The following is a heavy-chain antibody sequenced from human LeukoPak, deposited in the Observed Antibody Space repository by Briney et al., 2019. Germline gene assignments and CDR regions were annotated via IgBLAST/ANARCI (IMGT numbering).Heavy chain of an antibody. J-gene: IGHJ4*02. CDR3: ARGPSGHRSDFDY. CDR1: GYTFSNYD. CDR2: MNPSSGNT. V-gene: IGHV1-8*02. Sequence: ASVKVSCKASGYTFSNYDINWVRQATGQGHEWMAWMNPSSGNTAYAQKFQGRVTLTRDTSIDTAYMELSSLRSEDTAVYYCARGPSGHRSDFDYWGQGTLVTVSS. D-gene: IGHD1-1*01.